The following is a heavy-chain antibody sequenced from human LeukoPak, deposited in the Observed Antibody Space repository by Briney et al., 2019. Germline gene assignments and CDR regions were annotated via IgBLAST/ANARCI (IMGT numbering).Heavy chain of an antibody. V-gene: IGHV3-48*01. CDR2: IGGSTSTI. D-gene: IGHD1-26*01. J-gene: IGHJ4*02. CDR1: GFIFTDYS. Sequence: PGGSLRLSCAASGFIFTDYSMNWVRQAPGKGLEWLSYIGGSTSTISYADSVKGRFTISRDNAKNSLYLQMDSLRPEDTAVYYCARDHNRGFDYWGQGILVAVSS. CDR3: ARDHNRGFDY.